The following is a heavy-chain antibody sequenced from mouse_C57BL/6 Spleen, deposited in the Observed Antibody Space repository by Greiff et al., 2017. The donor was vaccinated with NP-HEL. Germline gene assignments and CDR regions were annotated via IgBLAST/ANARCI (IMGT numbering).Heavy chain of an antibody. V-gene: IGHV1-50*01. CDR2: IDPSDSYT. CDR3: ARRGYSNYLAWFAY. Sequence: QVQLQQPGAELVKPGASVKLSCKASGYTFTSYWMQWVKQRPGQGLEWIGEIDPSDSYTNYNQKFKGKATLTVDTSSSTASMQLSSLTSEDSAVYYCARRGYSNYLAWFAYWGQGTLVTVSA. J-gene: IGHJ3*01. CDR1: GYTFTSYW. D-gene: IGHD2-5*01.